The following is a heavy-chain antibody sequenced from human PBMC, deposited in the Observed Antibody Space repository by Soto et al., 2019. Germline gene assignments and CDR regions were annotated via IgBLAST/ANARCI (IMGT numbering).Heavy chain of an antibody. CDR2: ISGSGNRI. CDR1: GFTFSDYY. V-gene: IGHV3-11*01. D-gene: IGHD1-20*01. CDR3: ARASHNWRPLDY. J-gene: IGHJ4*02. Sequence: GGSLRLSCTASGFTFSDYYMTWIRQAPGTGLEWVSYISGSGNRIYYADSVKGRFTISRDNAKNSLYLQMNSLRAEDTAVYYCARASHNWRPLDYWGQGTPVTVSS.